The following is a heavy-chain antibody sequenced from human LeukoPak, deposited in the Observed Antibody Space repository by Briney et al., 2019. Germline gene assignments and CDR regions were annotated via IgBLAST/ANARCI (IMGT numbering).Heavy chain of an antibody. Sequence: GASVKVSCKASGYTFTNYAMHWVRQAPGQRLEWMGWINAGNGNTKYSQKFQGRVTITRDTSASTAYMELSSLRSEDTAVYYCASNREDDSSGYYYDLDYWGQGTLVTVSS. D-gene: IGHD3-22*01. CDR1: GYTFTNYA. CDR3: ASNREDDSSGYYYDLDY. J-gene: IGHJ4*02. V-gene: IGHV1-3*01. CDR2: INAGNGNT.